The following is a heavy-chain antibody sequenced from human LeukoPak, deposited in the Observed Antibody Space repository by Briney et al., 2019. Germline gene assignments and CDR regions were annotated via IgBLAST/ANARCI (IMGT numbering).Heavy chain of an antibody. CDR2: INPNSGGT. V-gene: IGHV1-2*02. Sequence: SVKVSCKASGYTFTGYYMHWVRQAPGQGLEWMGWINPNSGGTNYAQKFQGRVTMTRDTSISTAYMELSRLRSDDTAVYYCAIPATMVRGVGDYWGQGTLVAVSS. D-gene: IGHD3-10*01. CDR3: AIPATMVRGVGDY. J-gene: IGHJ4*02. CDR1: GYTFTGYY.